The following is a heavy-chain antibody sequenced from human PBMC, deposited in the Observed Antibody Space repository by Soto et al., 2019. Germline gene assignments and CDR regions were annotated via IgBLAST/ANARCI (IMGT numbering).Heavy chain of an antibody. Sequence: PGGSLRLSCAASGFTFSDYYMSCIRQAPGRGLEGVSYSSSSSSYTNYADSVNGRFTISIDNAKNSLYLQMNSLRAEDTAVYYCARDLGIAARRADYYYYGLEVWGQGTTVTVSS. D-gene: IGHD6-6*01. CDR3: ARDLGIAARRADYYYYGLEV. V-gene: IGHV3-11*06. J-gene: IGHJ6*02. CDR2: SSSSSSYT. CDR1: GFTFSDYY.